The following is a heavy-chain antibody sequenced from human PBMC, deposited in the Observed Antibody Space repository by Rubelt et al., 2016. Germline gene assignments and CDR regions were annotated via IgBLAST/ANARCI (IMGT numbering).Heavy chain of an antibody. V-gene: IGHV3-33*08. D-gene: IGHD3-22*01. J-gene: IGHJ4*02. CDR1: GFTFEDYG. CDR2: IWYDGSNK. CDR3: ARGDYYGTGFYDASTKYLDS. Sequence: SLRLSCAASGFTFEDYGMTWVRQAPGKGLEWVAVIWYDGSNKYYADSVKGRFTISRDNSKNTLYLQMNSLRAEDTAVYYCARGDYYGTGFYDASTKYLDSWGQGTLVTVSS.